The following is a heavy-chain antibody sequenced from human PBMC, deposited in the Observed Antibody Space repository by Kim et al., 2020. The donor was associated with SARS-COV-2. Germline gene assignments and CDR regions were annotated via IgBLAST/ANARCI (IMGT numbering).Heavy chain of an antibody. D-gene: IGHD5-18*01. V-gene: IGHV3-23*01. CDR3: AIRGALRGNSFGNGFDV. J-gene: IGHJ3*01. Sequence: GGSLRLSCAASGITFSSYDLTWLRQPPGRGLEWVTQISGGVGRTFYADSVKGRFTISRDNSKNTLYLQMSSLRAEDTAVYYCAIRGALRGNSFGNGFDVWGQGTMVTVSS. CDR2: ISGGVGRT. CDR1: GITFSSYD.